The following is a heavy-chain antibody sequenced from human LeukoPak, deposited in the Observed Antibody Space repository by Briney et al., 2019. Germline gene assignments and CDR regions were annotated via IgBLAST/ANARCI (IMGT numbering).Heavy chain of an antibody. CDR3: ARERPLITFGGVIVIEDY. Sequence: PSETLSLTCAVFGGSFSDYYWSWIRQPLGKGLEWIGEINRSGSTNYNPSLKSRVTISIDTSKNQFSLKLSSVTAADTAVYYCARERPLITFGGVIVIEDYWGQGTLVTVSS. CDR2: INRSGST. V-gene: IGHV4-34*01. CDR1: GGSFSDYY. D-gene: IGHD3-16*02. J-gene: IGHJ4*02.